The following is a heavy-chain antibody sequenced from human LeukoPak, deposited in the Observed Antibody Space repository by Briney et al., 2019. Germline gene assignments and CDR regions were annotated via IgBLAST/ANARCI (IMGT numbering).Heavy chain of an antibody. CDR3: ARDPRGLGGGYYGMDV. J-gene: IGHJ6*02. D-gene: IGHD3-16*01. Sequence: PGRSLRLSCVASGFTFGSYGIHWVRQAPGKGLEWVAVISYDGSNKYYADSVKGRFTISRDNSNNTLYLQMSSLRAEDTAVYYCARDPRGLGGGYYGMDVWGQGTTVAVSS. CDR2: ISYDGSNK. CDR1: GFTFGSYG. V-gene: IGHV3-30*03.